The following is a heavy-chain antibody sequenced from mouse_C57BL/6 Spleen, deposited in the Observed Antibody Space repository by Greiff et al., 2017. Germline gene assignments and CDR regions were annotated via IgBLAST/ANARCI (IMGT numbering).Heavy chain of an antibody. Sequence: VQLVESGAELARPGASVKLSCKASGYTFTSYGISWVKQRTGQGLEWIGEIYPRSGNTYYNEKFKGKATLTADKSSSTAYMERRSLTSEDSAVYFCARGPNHAYWGQGTLVTVSA. CDR3: ARGPNHAY. V-gene: IGHV1-81*01. CDR2: IYPRSGNT. CDR1: GYTFTSYG. J-gene: IGHJ3*01.